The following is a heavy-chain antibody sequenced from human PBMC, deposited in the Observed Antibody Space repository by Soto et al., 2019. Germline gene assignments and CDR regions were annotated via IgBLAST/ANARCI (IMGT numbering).Heavy chain of an antibody. CDR2: ISVFNGNT. CDR3: ARVASDYYHGSGYAIDY. Sequence: QVQLVQSGAEVKKPGASVTVSCKASGYTFTNYGISWVRQAPGQGLEWMGWISVFNGNTNYAQKLQGRVTMTTDTSTSTAYMELRSLRSDDTAVYYCARVASDYYHGSGYAIDYWGQGTLLTVSS. D-gene: IGHD3-22*01. V-gene: IGHV1-18*01. J-gene: IGHJ4*02. CDR1: GYTFTNYG.